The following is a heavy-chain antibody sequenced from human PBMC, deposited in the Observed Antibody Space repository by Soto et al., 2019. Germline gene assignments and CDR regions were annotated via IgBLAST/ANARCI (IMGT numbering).Heavy chain of an antibody. CDR3: RRSSRYSTDV. D-gene: IGHD6-19*01. V-gene: IGHV4-4*08. J-gene: IGHJ6*02. CDR2: VYNSGNT. CDR1: GGSISPYY. Sequence: TSETLSLTCTVSGGSISPYYWSWIRQIPGKGLEWVGYVYNSGNTHYNPSLKSRVTISADTSKNQFSLNLISVTAADTAVYYCRRSSRYSTDVWGQGITVTVSS.